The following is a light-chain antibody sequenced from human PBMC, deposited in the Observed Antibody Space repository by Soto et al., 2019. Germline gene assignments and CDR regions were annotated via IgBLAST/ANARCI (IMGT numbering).Light chain of an antibody. CDR1: QSITSY. CDR2: AAS. V-gene: IGKV1-39*01. CDR3: QQSYTTPWT. Sequence: IQMTQSPSSLSASVGDRVTITCRASQSITSYLNWYQQKPGKAPQLLIYAASSLQSGVPSRFSGSGSGTDFTLTISSLQPEDFATYFGQQSYTTPWTFGQGTKVEVK. J-gene: IGKJ1*01.